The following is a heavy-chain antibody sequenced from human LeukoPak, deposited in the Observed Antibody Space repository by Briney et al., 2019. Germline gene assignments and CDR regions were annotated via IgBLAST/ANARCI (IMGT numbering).Heavy chain of an antibody. J-gene: IGHJ4*02. D-gene: IGHD6-19*01. CDR1: GFTFSNAW. V-gene: IGHV3-15*01. CDR2: IKSKTDGGTT. CDR3: TKATPDSTGWIDY. Sequence: PGGPLRLSCAASGFTFSNAWMSWVRQAPGKGLEWVGRIKSKTDGGTTDYVAPVKGRFSISRDDAKNTLYLQMNSLKTEDTAVYYCTKATPDSTGWIDYWGQGNLVTVSS.